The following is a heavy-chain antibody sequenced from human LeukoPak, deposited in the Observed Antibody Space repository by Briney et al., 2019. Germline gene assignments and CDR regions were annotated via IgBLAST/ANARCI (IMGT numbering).Heavy chain of an antibody. CDR3: ASLGDGYNLEGDDAFDI. CDR2: IYYSGST. Sequence: SETLSLTCTVSGGSVSSGGYYWSWIRQPPGKGLEWIGYIYYSGSTNYNPSLKSRVTISVDTSKNQFSLKLSSVTAADTAVYYCASLGDGYNLEGDDAFDIWGQGTMVTVSS. D-gene: IGHD5-24*01. J-gene: IGHJ3*02. V-gene: IGHV4-61*08. CDR1: GGSVSSGGYY.